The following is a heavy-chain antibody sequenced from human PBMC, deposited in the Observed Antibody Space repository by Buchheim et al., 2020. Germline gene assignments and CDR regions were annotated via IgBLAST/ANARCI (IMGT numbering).Heavy chain of an antibody. CDR1: GFTFSSYG. CDR2: IWYDGSNK. Sequence: QVQLVESGGGVVQPGRSLRLSCAASGFTFSSYGMHWVRQAPGKGLEWVAVIWYDGSNKYYADSVKGRFTISRDNSKNTLYLQMNSLRAEDTAVYYCARDRLSGWVSYYYGMDVWGQGTT. D-gene: IGHD6-19*01. J-gene: IGHJ6*02. CDR3: ARDRLSGWVSYYYGMDV. V-gene: IGHV3-33*01.